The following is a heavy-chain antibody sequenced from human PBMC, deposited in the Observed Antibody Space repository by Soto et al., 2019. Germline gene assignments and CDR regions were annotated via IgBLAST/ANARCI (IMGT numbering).Heavy chain of an antibody. CDR1: GFTFRRCA. CDR2: ITGSGDST. V-gene: IGHV3-23*01. CDR3: AKQDSSGYYSLQQ. D-gene: IGHD3-22*01. J-gene: IGHJ1*01. Sequence: EVQLLESGGGLVQPGGSLRLSCAASGFTFRRCAMTWVRQAPGKGLEWVSAITGSGDSTYTADPVRGRFIISRDNSKDTLYLQMNSLRAEDTAEYYCAKQDSSGYYSLQQWGQGTLVTVSP.